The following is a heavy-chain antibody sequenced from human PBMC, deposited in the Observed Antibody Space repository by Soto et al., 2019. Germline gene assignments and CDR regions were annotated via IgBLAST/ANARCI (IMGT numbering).Heavy chain of an antibody. CDR2: ISVDSETI. Sequence: EVQLAESGGGLVQVGGSLRLSCVVSGLRFSDHAMNWVRQAPGKGLDWVSYISVDSETIYYADSVKGRFTISRDNAKNSLYLQMNSLRDEDTAVYYCARYGSGRHLRDPFDYWGQGTLVTVSS. J-gene: IGHJ4*02. CDR1: GLRFSDHA. V-gene: IGHV3-48*02. D-gene: IGHD3-10*01. CDR3: ARYGSGRHLRDPFDY.